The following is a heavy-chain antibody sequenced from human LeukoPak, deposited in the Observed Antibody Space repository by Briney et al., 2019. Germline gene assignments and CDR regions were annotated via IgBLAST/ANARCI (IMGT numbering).Heavy chain of an antibody. Sequence: SETLSLTCAVSVGSSSSGGYSWSWIRQPPGKGLEWIGYIYHSGSTYYNPFLKSRVTISVDRSKNQFSLKLSSVTAADTAVYYCARDLDEYEGGWYFDLWGPGTLVTVSS. J-gene: IGHJ2*01. V-gene: IGHV4-30-2*01. CDR1: VGSSSSGGYS. CDR2: IYHSGST. D-gene: IGHD6-6*01. CDR3: ARDLDEYEGGWYFDL.